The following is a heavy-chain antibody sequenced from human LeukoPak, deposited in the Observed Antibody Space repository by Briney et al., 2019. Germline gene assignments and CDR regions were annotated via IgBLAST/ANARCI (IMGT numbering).Heavy chain of an antibody. CDR1: GGSISSYY. D-gene: IGHD6-19*01. Sequence: PWETLSLTCTVSGGSISSYYWSWIRQPPGKALECVGYIYYSGSTNYIHSLKSRVTISVDTSKNQFSLKMSSVTAADTAVYYCAREADSSGWYGDAFDIWGQGTMVTVSS. J-gene: IGHJ3*02. V-gene: IGHV4-59*01. CDR3: AREADSSGWYGDAFDI. CDR2: IYYSGST.